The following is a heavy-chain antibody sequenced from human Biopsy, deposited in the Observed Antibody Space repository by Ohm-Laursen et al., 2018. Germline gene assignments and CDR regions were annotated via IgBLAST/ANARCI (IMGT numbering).Heavy chain of an antibody. D-gene: IGHD3-10*01. CDR1: GFMFSASW. V-gene: IGHV3-21*01. CDR2: ISSRTTSE. CDR3: ARWYGDLFYYYNGMDV. J-gene: IGHJ6*02. Sequence: SLRLSCAASGFMFSASWMSWVRQAPGKGLEWVSAISSRTTSEYYADSVKGRVTISRDNADNSVSLQMSNLRLDDTAVYYCARWYGDLFYYYNGMDVWGQGTTVTVSS.